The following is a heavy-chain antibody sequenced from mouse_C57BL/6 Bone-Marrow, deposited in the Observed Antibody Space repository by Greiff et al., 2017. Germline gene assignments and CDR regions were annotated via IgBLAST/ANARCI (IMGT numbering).Heavy chain of an antibody. V-gene: IGHV7-3*01. CDR3: ARRANWDYAMDY. J-gene: IGHJ4*01. D-gene: IGHD4-1*01. CDR1: GFTFTDYY. Sequence: EVKLMESGGGLVQPGGSLSLSCAASGFTFTDYYMSWVRQPPGKALEWLGFIRNKANGYTTEYSASVKGRFTISRDNSQSILYLQMNALRAEDSATYYCARRANWDYAMDYWGQGTSVTVSS. CDR2: IRNKANGYTT.